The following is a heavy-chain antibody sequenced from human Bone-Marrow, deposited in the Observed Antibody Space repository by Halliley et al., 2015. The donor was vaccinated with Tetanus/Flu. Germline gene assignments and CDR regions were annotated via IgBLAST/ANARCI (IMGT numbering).Heavy chain of an antibody. D-gene: IGHD2-2*01. J-gene: IGHJ6*02. V-gene: IGHV3-33*08. Sequence: SLRLSCAASGITFTTYAMSWVRQAPGKGLEWVAIIWYDGTPTYYADPVKGRFTISRDNSKNTLYLQMNSLRAEDTAVYYCARVPYCSSSSCYVGSYHYGMDVWGQGTTVTVSS. CDR1: GITFTTYA. CDR2: IWYDGTPT. CDR3: ARVPYCSSSSCYVGSYHYGMDV.